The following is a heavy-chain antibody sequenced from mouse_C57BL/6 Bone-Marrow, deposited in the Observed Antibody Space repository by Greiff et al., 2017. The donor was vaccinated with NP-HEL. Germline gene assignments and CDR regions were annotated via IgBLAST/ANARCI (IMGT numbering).Heavy chain of an antibody. CDR3: ARAHYYGSSYPYYFDY. CDR2: ISYDGSN. V-gene: IGHV3-6*01. J-gene: IGHJ2*01. Sequence: DVKLQESGPGLVKPSQSLSLTCSVTGYSITSGYYWNWIRQFPGNKLEWMGYISYDGSNNYNPSLKNRISITRDTSKNQFFLKLNSVTTEDTATYYCARAHYYGSSYPYYFDYWGQGTTLTVSS. CDR1: GYSITSGYY. D-gene: IGHD1-1*01.